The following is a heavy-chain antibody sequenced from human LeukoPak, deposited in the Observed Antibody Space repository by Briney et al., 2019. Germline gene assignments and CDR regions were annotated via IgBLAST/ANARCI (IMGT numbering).Heavy chain of an antibody. CDR1: GYTFTGDY. Sequence: ASVKVSCKASGYTFTGDYMHWVRQAPGQGLEWMGWMNPNSGNTGYAQKFQGRVTMTRNTSISTAYMELSSLRSEDTAVYYCARMTTVVTPPDYWGQGTLVTVSS. CDR3: ARMTTVVTPPDY. CDR2: MNPNSGNT. J-gene: IGHJ4*02. D-gene: IGHD4-23*01. V-gene: IGHV1-8*02.